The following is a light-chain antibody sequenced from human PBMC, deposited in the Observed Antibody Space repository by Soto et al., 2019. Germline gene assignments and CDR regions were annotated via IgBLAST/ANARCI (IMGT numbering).Light chain of an antibody. J-gene: IGKJ2*01. V-gene: IGKV3-20*01. CDR2: GAS. Sequence: EIVLTQSPGTLSLSPGERATLSCRASQSVSSSYLAWYQQKPGQAPRLLIYGASSRATGIPDRFSGSVSGTDFTLTISRLEPEDFAVYYCQQYGSSPRTFGQRTKLEI. CDR3: QQYGSSPRT. CDR1: QSVSSSY.